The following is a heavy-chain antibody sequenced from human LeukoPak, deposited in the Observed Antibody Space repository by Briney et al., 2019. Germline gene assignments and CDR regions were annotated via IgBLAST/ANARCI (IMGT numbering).Heavy chain of an antibody. J-gene: IGHJ4*02. V-gene: IGHV3-23*01. CDR1: GFTFSSYA. D-gene: IGHD1-26*01. CDR3: AKDLISPRSVGSSEKLDY. CDR2: VLSGGDIT. Sequence: GGSLRLSCAASGFTFSSYAMSWVRQAPGKGLEWVSSVLSGGDITSYADSVRGRFTISRDNSKNTLYLEMSSLRAEDTAIYYCAKDLISPRSVGSSEKLDYWGQGTLVTVSP.